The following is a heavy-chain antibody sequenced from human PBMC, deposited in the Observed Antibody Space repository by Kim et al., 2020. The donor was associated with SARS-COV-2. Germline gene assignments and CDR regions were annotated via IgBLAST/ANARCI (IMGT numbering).Heavy chain of an antibody. CDR3: ARHYRPLEMATSSAFDI. D-gene: IGHD5-12*01. Sequence: GESLKISCKGSGYSFTSYWIGWVRQMPGKGLEWMGIIYPGDSDTRYSPSFQGQVTISADKSISTAYLQWSRLKASDTAMYYCARHYRPLEMATSSAFDIWGQGTMVTVSS. V-gene: IGHV5-51*01. J-gene: IGHJ3*02. CDR2: IYPGDSDT. CDR1: GYSFTSYW.